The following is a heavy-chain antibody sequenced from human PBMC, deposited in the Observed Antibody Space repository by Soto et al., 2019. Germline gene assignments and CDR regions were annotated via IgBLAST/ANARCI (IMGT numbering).Heavy chain of an antibody. V-gene: IGHV3-23*01. CDR1: GFTFSSYA. CDR3: ARDWRSSSLPPYAFDI. CDR2: ISGSGGST. D-gene: IGHD6-13*01. Sequence: GGSLRLSCAASGFTFSSYAMSWVRQAPGKGLEWVSAISGSGGSTYYADSVKGRFTISRDNAKNSLYLQMNSLRAEDTALYHCARDWRSSSLPPYAFDIWGQGTMVTVSS. J-gene: IGHJ3*02.